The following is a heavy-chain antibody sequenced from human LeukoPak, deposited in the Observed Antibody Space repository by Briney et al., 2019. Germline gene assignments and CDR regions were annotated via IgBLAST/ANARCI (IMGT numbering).Heavy chain of an antibody. D-gene: IGHD6-25*01. J-gene: IGHJ4*02. CDR1: GFTFSSYW. CDR3: ARSSDSSDLGY. V-gene: IGHV3-74*01. Sequence: GGSLRLSCAASGFTFSSYWMHWVRQAPGKGLVWVSRINSDGSSTSYADSVKGRFTISRDNAKNTLYLQMNSLRAEDTAVYYCARSSDSSDLGYWGQGTLVTVSS. CDR2: INSDGSST.